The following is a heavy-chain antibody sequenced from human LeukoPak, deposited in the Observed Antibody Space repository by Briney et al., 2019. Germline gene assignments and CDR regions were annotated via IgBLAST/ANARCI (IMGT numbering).Heavy chain of an antibody. V-gene: IGHV3-11*01. CDR2: ISSRGSTI. J-gene: IGHJ4*02. D-gene: IGHD3-22*01. Sequence: PGGSLRLSCTASGFTFSDYYMSWIRQAPGKGLEWVSYISSRGSTIYYADSVKGRFTISRDNAKNSLYLQMNSLRAEDTAVYYCARERYYYDSSAYYGYWGQGTLVTVSS. CDR3: ARERYYYDSSAYYGY. CDR1: GFTFSDYY.